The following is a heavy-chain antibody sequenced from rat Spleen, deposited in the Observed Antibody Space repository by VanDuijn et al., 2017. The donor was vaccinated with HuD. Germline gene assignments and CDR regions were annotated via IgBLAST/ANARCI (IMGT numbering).Heavy chain of an antibody. CDR1: GFTFSNYG. CDR2: ISYDGGNT. J-gene: IGHJ2*01. CDR3: AKDMGYYGYNLFDY. V-gene: IGHV5-29*01. Sequence: EVQLVVSGGGLVQPGRSLKLSCAASGFTFSNYGMAWVRQAPTKGLEWVATISYDGGNTYYRDSVKGRFTVSRDNAKSTLYLQMDSLRSEDTATYYCAKDMGYYGYNLFDYWGQGVMVTVSS. D-gene: IGHD1-9*01.